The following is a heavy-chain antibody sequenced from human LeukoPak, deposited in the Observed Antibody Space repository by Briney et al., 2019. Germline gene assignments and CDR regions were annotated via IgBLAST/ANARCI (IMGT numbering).Heavy chain of an antibody. CDR3: ARDRGYYDSSGYHQYYYFDY. CDR1: GFTFSSYA. V-gene: IGHV3-30*04. CDR2: ISYDGSNK. Sequence: GRSLRLSCAASGFTFSSYAMHWVRQAPGKGLEWVAVISYDGSNKYYADSVKGRFTISRDNSKNTLYLQMNSLRAEDTAVYYCARDRGYYDSSGYHQYYYFDYWGQGTLVTVSS. D-gene: IGHD3-22*01. J-gene: IGHJ4*02.